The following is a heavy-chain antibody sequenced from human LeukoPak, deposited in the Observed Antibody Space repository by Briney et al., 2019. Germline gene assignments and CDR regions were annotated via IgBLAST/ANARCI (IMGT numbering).Heavy chain of an antibody. CDR3: TRHLIDY. V-gene: IGHV3-73*01. CDR1: GFSFSEAA. J-gene: IGHJ4*02. CDR2: IRSRTSDYAT. Sequence: PGGSLRLSCAASGFSFSEAAIHWVRQASGKGLEWVGRIRSRTSDYATAYAASVKGRFTISRDDSKNTAFLQMNSLRTEDTAAYYCTRHLIDYWGRGTLVTVSS.